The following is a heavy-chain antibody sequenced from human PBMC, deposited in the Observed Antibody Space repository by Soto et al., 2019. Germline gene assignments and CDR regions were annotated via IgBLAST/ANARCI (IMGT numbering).Heavy chain of an antibody. D-gene: IGHD2-2*01. V-gene: IGHV3-7*01. CDR1: GFTFSSYW. Sequence: SLRLSCVASGFTFSSYWMSWVRQSPEKGLEWVANINQDGSGKYHVGSVKGRFTISRDNAKNSLYLQMDSLRDEDTAVYYCARVPLVTSRYYFDFWGQGSLVTAPQ. J-gene: IGHJ4*02. CDR2: INQDGSGK. CDR3: ARVPLVTSRYYFDF.